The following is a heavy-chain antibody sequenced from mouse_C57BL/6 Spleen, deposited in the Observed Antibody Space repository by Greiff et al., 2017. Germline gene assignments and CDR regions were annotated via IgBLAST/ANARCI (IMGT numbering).Heavy chain of an antibody. V-gene: IGHV1-80*01. CDR2: IYPGDGDT. D-gene: IGHD2-1*01. J-gene: IGHJ1*03. CDR3: ARSGGNYVVDV. Sequence: QVQLKESGAELVKPGASVKISCKASGYAFSSYWMNWVKQRPGKGLEWIGQIYPGDGDTNYNGKFKGKATLTADKSSSTAYMQLSSLTSEDSAVYFCARSGGNYVVDVWGTGTTVTVSS. CDR1: GYAFSSYW.